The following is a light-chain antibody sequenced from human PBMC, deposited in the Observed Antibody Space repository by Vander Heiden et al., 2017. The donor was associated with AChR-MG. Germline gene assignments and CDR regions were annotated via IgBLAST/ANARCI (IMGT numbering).Light chain of an antibody. J-gene: IGKJ1*01. CDR1: QSVDKW. CDR2: KTS. V-gene: IGKV1-5*03. CDR3: QQEHPYPKT. Sequence: DIQMTQSPSTLSASLGDRVSITCRASQSVDKWLAWYQQKPGKAPNLLIYKTSNLESGVPSRFSGSGSGTEFTLTISSLQPDDFATYYCQQEHPYPKTFGQGTKVEIK.